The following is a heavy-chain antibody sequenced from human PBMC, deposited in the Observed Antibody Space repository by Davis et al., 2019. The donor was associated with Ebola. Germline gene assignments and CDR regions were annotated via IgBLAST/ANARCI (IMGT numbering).Heavy chain of an antibody. J-gene: IGHJ4*02. Sequence: GESLKISCAASGFTFSSYAMSLVREAPGKGPEWVTAISGTGVGTYYTDSVKGRFTISRDNSKNTLYLQMNSLRADDTAVYYCAKSTMIVGDWDFDYWGQGTLVTVSS. CDR2: ISGTGVGT. D-gene: IGHD3-22*01. V-gene: IGHV3-23*01. CDR3: AKSTMIVGDWDFDY. CDR1: GFTFSSYA.